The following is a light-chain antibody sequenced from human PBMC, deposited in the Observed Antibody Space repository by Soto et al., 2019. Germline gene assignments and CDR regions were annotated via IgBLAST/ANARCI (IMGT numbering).Light chain of an antibody. V-gene: IGKV1-13*02. Sequence: AIQLTQSPSSLSASIGDRVTITCRARQGIGSALAWYQQAPGKPPKLLIFDASTLENGVPSRFSGGGSGTDFTLTISSLQPEDFATYYCLLFYTYPQAFGGGTKVEIK. CDR1: QGIGSA. J-gene: IGKJ4*01. CDR3: LLFYTYPQA. CDR2: DAS.